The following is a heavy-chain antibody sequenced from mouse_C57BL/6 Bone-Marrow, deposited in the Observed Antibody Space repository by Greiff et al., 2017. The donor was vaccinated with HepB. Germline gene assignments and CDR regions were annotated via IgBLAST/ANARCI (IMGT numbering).Heavy chain of an antibody. D-gene: IGHD4-1*01. CDR1: GFTFSSYG. Sequence: EVKLQESGGDLVKPGGSLKLSCAASGFTFSSYGMSWVRQTPDKRLEWVATISSGGSYTYYPDSVKGRFTISRDNAKNTLYLQMSSLKSEDTAMYYCARLLTLMDYWGQGTSVTVSS. V-gene: IGHV5-6*01. CDR2: ISSGGSYT. J-gene: IGHJ4*01. CDR3: ARLLTLMDY.